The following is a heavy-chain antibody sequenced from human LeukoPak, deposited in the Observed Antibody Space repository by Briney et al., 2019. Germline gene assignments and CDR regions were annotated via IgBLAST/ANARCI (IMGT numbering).Heavy chain of an antibody. V-gene: IGHV3-30*18. Sequence: GRSLRLSCAASGFTFSSYGMQWVRQAPGKWLEWVAVISYDGSNKFYADSVKGRFTISRDNSKNTLYLQMNRLRAEDTAVYYCAKENTRISFFDYWGQGTLVTVSS. D-gene: IGHD1/OR15-1a*01. J-gene: IGHJ4*02. CDR3: AKENTRISFFDY. CDR2: ISYDGSNK. CDR1: GFTFSSYG.